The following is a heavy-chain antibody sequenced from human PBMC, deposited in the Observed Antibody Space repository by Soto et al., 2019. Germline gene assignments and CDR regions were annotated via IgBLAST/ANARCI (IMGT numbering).Heavy chain of an antibody. J-gene: IGHJ6*03. D-gene: IGHD2-8*02. CDR3: AGRYCTAGICYTNYYYYKDV. CDR1: GFTFSSYG. Sequence: EAQLLESGGGLVQPGGSLRLSCAASGFTFSSYGMNWVRQAPGKGLEWVSSITATGGNTYYADSVKGRFTISRDNSKDTLSLQMNSLRAEDTAVYYCAGRYCTAGICYTNYYYYKDVWGKGTTVTVSS. CDR2: ITATGGNT. V-gene: IGHV3-23*01.